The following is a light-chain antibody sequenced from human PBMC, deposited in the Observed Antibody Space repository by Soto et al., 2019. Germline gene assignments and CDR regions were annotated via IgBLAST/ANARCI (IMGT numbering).Light chain of an antibody. V-gene: IGLV2-23*02. Sequence: ALTQPASVSGSPGQSITISCTGTSSDVGSDNLVSWYQQHPGKAPKFIIYEVSQRPAGVSYRFSGSKSGNTAYLTISGLQAEDEADYYCCSYAGSITYVFGTGTKVTVL. CDR2: EVS. CDR3: CSYAGSITYV. J-gene: IGLJ1*01. CDR1: SSDVGSDNL.